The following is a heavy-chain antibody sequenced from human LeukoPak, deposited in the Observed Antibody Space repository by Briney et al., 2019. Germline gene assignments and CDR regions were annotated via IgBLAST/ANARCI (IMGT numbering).Heavy chain of an antibody. J-gene: IGHJ5*02. V-gene: IGHV3-74*01. CDR2: INSDGSST. CDR1: GFTFSSYW. Sequence: GGSLRLSCAASGFTFSSYWMHWVRQAPGKGLVWVSRINSDGSSTSYADSVKGRFTISRDNAKNTLYLQMNSLRAEDTAVYYCARERIAVAGTVWFDPWGQGTLVTVSS. D-gene: IGHD6-19*01. CDR3: ARERIAVAGTVWFDP.